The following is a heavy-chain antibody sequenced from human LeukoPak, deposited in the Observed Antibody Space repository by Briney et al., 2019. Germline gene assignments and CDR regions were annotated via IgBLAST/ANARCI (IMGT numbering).Heavy chain of an antibody. CDR3: SRTTGDSAIIAAH. J-gene: IGHJ4*02. Sequence: SETLSLTCTVSGGSISGSCCYWGWIRQTPGMDLEWIGSTSCSGSTHYNPSFKSRVTASVDTSKNQFFLNLSSVTAADTAVYYCSRTTGDSAIIAAHWGQGTLVTVSS. D-gene: IGHD3-16*01. CDR2: TSCSGST. CDR1: GGSISGSCCY. V-gene: IGHV4-39*01.